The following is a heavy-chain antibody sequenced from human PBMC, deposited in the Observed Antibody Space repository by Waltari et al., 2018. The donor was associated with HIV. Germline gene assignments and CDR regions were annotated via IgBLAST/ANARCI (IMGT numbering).Heavy chain of an antibody. Sequence: EVQLVESGGGLVKPGGCLTLSCAASGFTFTIAWMSWVRQAPGKGLEGVGRIKSESHGWTTDFAAPVKGRFTISRDDSKNTVSLQMNSLKTEDTAVYFCSTMGGFPSFDYWGQGTLVTVSS. CDR1: GFTFTIAW. CDR3: STMGGFPSFDY. D-gene: IGHD3-16*01. V-gene: IGHV3-15*01. J-gene: IGHJ4*02. CDR2: IKSESHGWTT.